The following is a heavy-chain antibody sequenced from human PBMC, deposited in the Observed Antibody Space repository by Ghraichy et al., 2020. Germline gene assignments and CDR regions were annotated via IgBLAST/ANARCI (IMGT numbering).Heavy chain of an antibody. V-gene: IGHV3-23*01. CDR2: ISGSGGST. CDR1: GFTFSSYA. Sequence: GGSLRLSCAASGFTFSSYAMSWVRQAPGKGLEWVSAISGSGGSTYYADSVKGRFTISRDNSKNTLYLQMNSLRAEDTAVYYCAKDHLGYNWNDVDGFDYWGQGTLVTVSS. D-gene: IGHD1-20*01. CDR3: AKDHLGYNWNDVDGFDY. J-gene: IGHJ4*02.